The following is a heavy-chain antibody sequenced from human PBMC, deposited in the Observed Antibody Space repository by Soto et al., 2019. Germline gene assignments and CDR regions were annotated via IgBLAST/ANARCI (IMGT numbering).Heavy chain of an antibody. Sequence: ASVKFSCKASGYPFTSQYIHWVRHAPGQGFQWMGIINPRDGKTTYAQNFQGTITMTRDTSTSTLYLELTSLTSDDTAVYYCGRVGQVLAETFDSWGQGTLVTVS. CDR1: GYPFTSQY. CDR2: INPRDGKT. CDR3: GRVGQVLAETFDS. D-gene: IGHD3-3*01. J-gene: IGHJ4*02. V-gene: IGHV1-46*01.